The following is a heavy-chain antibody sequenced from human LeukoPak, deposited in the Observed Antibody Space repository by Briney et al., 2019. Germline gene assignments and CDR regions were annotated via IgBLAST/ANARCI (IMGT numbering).Heavy chain of an antibody. CDR1: GFTFSSYA. J-gene: IGHJ4*02. Sequence: PGGSLRLSCAASGFTFSSYAMHWVRQAPGKGLEYVSAISSNGGSTYYANSVKGRFTISRDNSKNTLYLQMGSLRAEDMAVYFCARDRDDGLDYWGQGTPVTVSS. V-gene: IGHV3-64*01. CDR2: ISSNGGST. CDR3: ARDRDDGLDY. D-gene: IGHD5-24*01.